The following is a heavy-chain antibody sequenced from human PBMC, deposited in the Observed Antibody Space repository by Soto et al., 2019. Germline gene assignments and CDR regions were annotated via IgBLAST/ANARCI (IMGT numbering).Heavy chain of an antibody. CDR3: VRDGTKTLRDWFEP. V-gene: IGHV4-4*07. J-gene: IGHJ5*02. Sequence: SETLSLTCTVSGASISGFYWSWIRKSAGKGLEWIGRIYATGTTDYNPSLKSRVMMSVDTSKKQFSLKLRSVTAADTAVYYCVRDGTKTLRDWFEPWGQGIAVTVS. D-gene: IGHD1-1*01. CDR2: IYATGTT. CDR1: GASISGFY.